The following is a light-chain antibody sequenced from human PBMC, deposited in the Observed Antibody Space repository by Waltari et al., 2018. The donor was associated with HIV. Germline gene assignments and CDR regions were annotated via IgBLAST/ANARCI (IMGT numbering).Light chain of an antibody. V-gene: IGLV1-47*01. CDR1: DSKFGSNY. CDR2: KNN. Sequence: QSVVTQPPSASGTPGQRVPISCSGSDSKFGSNYVHCYQDLPGTAPKLLIYKNNQRSSGVPDRFSGSKSDTSASLAISGLRSEDEADYYCASWDDNLNSWVFGGGTKLTVL. CDR3: ASWDDNLNSWV. J-gene: IGLJ3*02.